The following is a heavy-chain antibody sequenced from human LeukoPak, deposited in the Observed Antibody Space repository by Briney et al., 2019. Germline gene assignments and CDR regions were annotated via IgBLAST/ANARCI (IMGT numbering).Heavy chain of an antibody. CDR2: ISAYNGNT. J-gene: IGHJ4*02. V-gene: IGHV1-18*01. Sequence: GASVKVSCKASGYTFTSYGISWVRQAPGQGLEWMGWISAYNGNTNYAQKLQGRVTMTTDTSTSTAYMELRSLRSDDTAVYYCARLYGGNPTGASFDYWGQGTLVTVSS. D-gene: IGHD4-23*01. CDR1: GYTFTSYG. CDR3: ARLYGGNPTGASFDY.